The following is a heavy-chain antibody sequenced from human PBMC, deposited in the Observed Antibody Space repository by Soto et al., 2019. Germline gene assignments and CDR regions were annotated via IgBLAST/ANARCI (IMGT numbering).Heavy chain of an antibody. CDR1: GFMFRSYA. D-gene: IGHD6-13*01. Sequence: SLRLSCAASGFMFRSYAMHWVRQAPGKGLEWVAGIWYDGSTKYYGDSVKGRYSISRDNSKNMLDLQMNSLRAEDTAVYYCARVASSSSWHIPHFDQWGQGTLVTVSS. J-gene: IGHJ4*02. CDR3: ARVASSSSWHIPHFDQ. V-gene: IGHV3-33*01. CDR2: IWYDGSTK.